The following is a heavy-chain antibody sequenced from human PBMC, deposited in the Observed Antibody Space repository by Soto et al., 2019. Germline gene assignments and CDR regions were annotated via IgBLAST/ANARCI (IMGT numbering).Heavy chain of an antibody. V-gene: IGHV3-33*01. CDR1: GFTFSSYG. CDR2: IWYDGSNK. D-gene: IGHD3-3*01. Sequence: QVQLVESGGGVVQPGRSLRLSCAASGFTFSSYGRHWVRQAPGKGLEWVAVIWYDGSNKYYADSVKGRFTISRDNSKNTLYLKMNSLRAEDTAVYYCARGSWSGYYSYFDYWGQGTLVTVSS. CDR3: ARGSWSGYYSYFDY. J-gene: IGHJ4*02.